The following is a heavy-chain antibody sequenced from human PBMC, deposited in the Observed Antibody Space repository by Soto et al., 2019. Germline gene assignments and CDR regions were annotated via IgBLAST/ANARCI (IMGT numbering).Heavy chain of an antibody. D-gene: IGHD3-3*01. CDR1: GSTHTIYF. V-gene: IGHV1-2*02. Sequence: ASVKVSCKASGSTHTIYFIHWLRQAPGQGLEWMGWIDSVSAGTNYAHKFQGRVTMTRDTSTSTAYMELRSLRSDDTAVYYCASYTIFGVVGPGGMDVWGQGTTVTVSS. CDR3: ASYTIFGVVGPGGMDV. CDR2: IDSVSAGT. J-gene: IGHJ6*02.